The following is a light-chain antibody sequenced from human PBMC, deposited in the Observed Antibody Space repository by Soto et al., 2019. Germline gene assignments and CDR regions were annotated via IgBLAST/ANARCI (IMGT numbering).Light chain of an antibody. V-gene: IGLV1-40*01. CDR1: SSNFGAGYD. CDR3: QSFDNSLTAWV. Sequence: QSVLTQPPSVSGAPGQRVTISCTGSSSNFGAGYDVHWYQQFPGTAPKLLIYGDNNRPSGVPDRFSGSKSGTSASLAITGLQAEDEADYYCQSFDNSLTAWVFGGGTKHTVL. J-gene: IGLJ3*02. CDR2: GDN.